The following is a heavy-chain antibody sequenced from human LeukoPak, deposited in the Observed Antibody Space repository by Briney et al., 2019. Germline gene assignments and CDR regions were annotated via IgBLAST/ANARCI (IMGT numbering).Heavy chain of an antibody. V-gene: IGHV4-34*01. CDR1: GGSFSGYY. J-gene: IGHJ4*02. CDR2: INHSGST. CDR3: ARGGEYCSSTSCYTIGFDY. D-gene: IGHD2-2*02. Sequence: SETLSLTCAVYGGSFSGYYWSWIRQPPGKGQEWIGEINHSGSTNYNPSLKSRVTISVDTSKNQFSLKLSSVTAADTAVYYCARGGEYCSSTSCYTIGFDYWGQGTLVTVSS.